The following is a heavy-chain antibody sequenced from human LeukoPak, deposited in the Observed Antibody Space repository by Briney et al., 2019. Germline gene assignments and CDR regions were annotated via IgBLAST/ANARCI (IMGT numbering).Heavy chain of an antibody. D-gene: IGHD6-13*01. CDR1: GFTFSSYT. Sequence: GGSLRLSCAASGFTFSSYTMNWVRQAPGKGLEWISCFDLSGTTYYADSVKGRFTISRDNAENTLYLQMNSLRAEDTAVYYCARDFGIAAALYYFDYWGQGTLVTVSS. V-gene: IGHV3-48*01. J-gene: IGHJ4*02. CDR3: ARDFGIAAALYYFDY. CDR2: FDLSGTT.